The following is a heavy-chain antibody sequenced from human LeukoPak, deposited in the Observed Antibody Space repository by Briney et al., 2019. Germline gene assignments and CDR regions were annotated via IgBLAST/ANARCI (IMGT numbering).Heavy chain of an antibody. CDR2: ISGSGGTP. J-gene: IGHJ4*02. Sequence: GGSLRLSCAASGFTFSSCAMNWVRQAPGMGLEWVSSISGSGGTPYYADPVKGRFTISRDNSKNTLYLQMNNLGPEDTAIYYCAKNAAQYGDYGNFEYWGQGSLVTVSS. D-gene: IGHD4-17*01. CDR1: GFTFSSCA. CDR3: AKNAAQYGDYGNFEY. V-gene: IGHV3-23*01.